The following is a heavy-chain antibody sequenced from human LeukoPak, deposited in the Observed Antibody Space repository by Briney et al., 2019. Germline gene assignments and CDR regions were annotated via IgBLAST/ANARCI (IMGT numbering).Heavy chain of an antibody. CDR2: ISSSSSTI. J-gene: IGHJ4*02. D-gene: IGHD3-9*01. V-gene: IGHV3-48*01. CDR3: ARGSYYDILTGYYPFDY. Sequence: PGGSLRLSCAASGFTFSSYSMKWVRQAPGKGLEWASYISSSSSTIYYADSVKGRFTIARDNAKNSRYLQMNSLRAEDTDVYYCARGSYYDILTGYYPFDYRGQGTLVTVSS. CDR1: GFTFSSYS.